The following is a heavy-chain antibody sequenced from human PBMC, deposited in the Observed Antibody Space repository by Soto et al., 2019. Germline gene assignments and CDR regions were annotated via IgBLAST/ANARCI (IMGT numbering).Heavy chain of an antibody. V-gene: IGHV3-23*01. CDR3: AKDSISRNGIYDTFDI. Sequence: PGGSLRLSCAASRFTFSDYAMSWVRQAPGKGLEWVSVIGGDGGSPYYADSVKGRFTVSRDNSKNTLYLQMDSLRAEDTAVYYCAKDSISRNGIYDTFDIWGQGTMVTV. CDR2: IGGDGGSP. J-gene: IGHJ3*02. D-gene: IGHD3-3*02. CDR1: RFTFSDYA.